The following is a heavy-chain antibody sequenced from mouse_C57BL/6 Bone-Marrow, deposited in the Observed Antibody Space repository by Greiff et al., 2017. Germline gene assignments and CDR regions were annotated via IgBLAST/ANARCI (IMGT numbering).Heavy chain of an antibody. CDR1: GYTFTSYW. J-gene: IGHJ2*01. D-gene: IGHD2-3*01. Sequence: QVQLQQPGAELVRPGTSVQLSCKASGYTFTSYWMHWVKQRPGQGLEWIGVIDPSDSYTNYNQKFKGKATLTVDTSSSTAYMQLSSLTSEDSAVYYCARWLLRGYCDYWGQGTTLTVSS. CDR2: IDPSDSYT. V-gene: IGHV1-59*01. CDR3: ARWLLRGYCDY.